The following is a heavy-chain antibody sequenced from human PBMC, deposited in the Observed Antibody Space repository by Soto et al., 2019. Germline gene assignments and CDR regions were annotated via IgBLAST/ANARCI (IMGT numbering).Heavy chain of an antibody. CDR3: ARGRPWELYDN. CDR2: IYYSGST. V-gene: IGHV4-59*01. D-gene: IGHD1-26*01. Sequence: QVQLQESGPGLVKPSETLSLTCTVSGGSISSYYWSWIRQPPGKGLEWIGYIYYSGSTNYNPSLKSRVTISVDTSKNQFSLRLRSMTAADTAVYYCARGRPWELYDNWGQGARVTVSS. J-gene: IGHJ4*02. CDR1: GGSISSYY.